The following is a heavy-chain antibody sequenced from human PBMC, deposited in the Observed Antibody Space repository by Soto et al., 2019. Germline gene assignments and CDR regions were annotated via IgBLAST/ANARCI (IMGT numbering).Heavy chain of an antibody. J-gene: IGHJ6*03. CDR2: ISSSGSTI. Sequence: GGSLRLSCAASGFTFSDYYMSWIRQGPGKGLEWVSYISSSGSTIYYADSVKGRFTISRDNAKNSLYLQMNSLRAEDTAVYYCARESVVLMIMVVWGKGTTVTVSS. CDR3: ARESVVLMIMVV. V-gene: IGHV3-11*01. CDR1: GFTFSDYY. D-gene: IGHD2-8*01.